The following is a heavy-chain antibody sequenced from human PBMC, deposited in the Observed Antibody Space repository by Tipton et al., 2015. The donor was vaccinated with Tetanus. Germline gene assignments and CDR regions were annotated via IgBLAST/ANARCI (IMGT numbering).Heavy chain of an antibody. D-gene: IGHD5-12*01. CDR3: ARVRRGATTDLDY. Sequence: SLRLSCAASGFTFSNYAMSWVRQAPGKGLEWVSAISGSGGSTDYADSVKGRFTVSRDNSKITLYLQMNSLRAEDTAVYYCARVRRGATTDLDYWGQGTLVTVSS. CDR2: ISGSGGST. CDR1: GFTFSNYA. J-gene: IGHJ4*02. V-gene: IGHV3-23*01.